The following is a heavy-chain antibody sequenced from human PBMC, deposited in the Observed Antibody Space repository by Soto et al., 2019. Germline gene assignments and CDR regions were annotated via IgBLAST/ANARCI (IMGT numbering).Heavy chain of an antibody. CDR2: IYYSGST. V-gene: IGHV4-31*03. J-gene: IGHJ5*02. CDR1: GDSISSGGYY. CDR3: ARAGGIVVVPAAHWFDP. Sequence: SETLSLTCTVSGDSISSGGYYWSWIRQHPGKGMEWIGYIYYSGSTYYNPSLKSRVTISVDTSKNQFSLKLSSVTAADTAVYYCARAGGIVVVPAAHWFDPWGQGTLVTVSS. D-gene: IGHD2-2*01.